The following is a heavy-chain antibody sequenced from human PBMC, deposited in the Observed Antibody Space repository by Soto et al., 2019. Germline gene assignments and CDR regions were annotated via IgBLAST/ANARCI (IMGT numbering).Heavy chain of an antibody. CDR2: IYYSGST. V-gene: IGHV4-31*03. D-gene: IGHD3-22*01. Sequence: PSETLSLTCTVSGGSISSGGYYWSWIRQHPGKGLEWIGYIYYSGSTYYNPSLKSRVTISVDRSKNQFSLKLSSVTAADTAVYYCARLYYDSSGYFYYSDYWGQGTLVTVSS. J-gene: IGHJ4*02. CDR3: ARLYYDSSGYFYYSDY. CDR1: GGSISSGGYY.